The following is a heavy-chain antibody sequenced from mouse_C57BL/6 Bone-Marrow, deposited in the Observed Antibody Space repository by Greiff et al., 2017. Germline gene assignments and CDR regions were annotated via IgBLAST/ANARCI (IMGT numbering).Heavy chain of an antibody. V-gene: IGHV14-4*01. J-gene: IGHJ2*01. D-gene: IGHD1-1*01. Sequence: VQLQQSGAELVRPGASVKLSCTASGFNIKDDYMHWVKQRPEQGLEWIGWIDPENGDTEYASKFQGKATITADTSSNTAYLQLSSLTSEDTDVYYCTDYYYGSSQGYYFDYWGQGTTLTVSS. CDR1: GFNIKDDY. CDR3: TDYYYGSSQGYYFDY. CDR2: IDPENGDT.